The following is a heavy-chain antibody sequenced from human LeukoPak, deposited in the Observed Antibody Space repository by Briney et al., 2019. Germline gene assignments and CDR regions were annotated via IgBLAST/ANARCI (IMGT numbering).Heavy chain of an antibody. D-gene: IGHD1-26*01. J-gene: IGHJ4*02. Sequence: SETLSLTCTVSGYSISSGYYWGWIRQPPGKGLEWIGSIYHSGSTYYNSSLKSRVTISVDTSKNQFSLKLSSVTAADTAVYYCARHAVVLSGSYYDYWGQGTLVTVSS. CDR2: IYHSGST. CDR3: ARHAVVLSGSYYDY. V-gene: IGHV4-38-2*02. CDR1: GYSISSGYY.